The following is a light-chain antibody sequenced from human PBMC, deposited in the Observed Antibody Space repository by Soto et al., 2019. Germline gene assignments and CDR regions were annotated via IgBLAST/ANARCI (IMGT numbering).Light chain of an antibody. CDR3: QQRSNWPPT. V-gene: IGKV3-11*01. J-gene: IGKJ2*01. Sequence: EIVLTQSPATLSLSPGERATLSCRASESVSSYLAWYQQKPGQAPRLLIYDASNRATGIPARFSGSGSGTDFPLTISSLEPEDFPVYYCQQRSNWPPTCGQGTKLEIK. CDR2: DAS. CDR1: ESVSSY.